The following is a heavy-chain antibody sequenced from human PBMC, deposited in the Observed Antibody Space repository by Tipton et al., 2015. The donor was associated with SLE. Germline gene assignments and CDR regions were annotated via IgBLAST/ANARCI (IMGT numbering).Heavy chain of an antibody. Sequence: TLSLTCTVSGGSISGHYWSWIRQPPGKGLEWIGYIYPTGSTDYNPSLKSRVIISVDMSKKQFSLNLSSVTAADTAVYYCARDCRSASCYFDAFDIWGQGTKVTVSP. D-gene: IGHD2-2*01. CDR1: GGSISGHY. CDR3: ARDCRSASCYFDAFDI. J-gene: IGHJ3*02. CDR2: IYPTGST. V-gene: IGHV4-4*08.